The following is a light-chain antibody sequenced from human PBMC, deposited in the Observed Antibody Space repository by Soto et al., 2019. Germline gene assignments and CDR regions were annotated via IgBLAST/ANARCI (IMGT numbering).Light chain of an antibody. Sequence: QSVLTQPPSASGTPGQRVTIPCSGSSSNIGGNYVFWYQHLPGTAPKLLIYRNNQRPSGVPDRFSGSKSGTSASLAISGLQSEDEADYYCAAWDDSLNGHVVFGGGTKVTVL. J-gene: IGLJ2*01. CDR1: SSNIGGNY. V-gene: IGLV1-47*01. CDR2: RNN. CDR3: AAWDDSLNGHVV.